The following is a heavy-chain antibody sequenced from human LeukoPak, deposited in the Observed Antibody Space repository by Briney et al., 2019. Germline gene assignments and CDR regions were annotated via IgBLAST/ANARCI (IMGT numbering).Heavy chain of an antibody. CDR2: IYYSGST. J-gene: IGHJ3*02. CDR3: ARGRGPTTVTTSKAFDI. D-gene: IGHD4-17*01. CDR1: GGSISSYY. V-gene: IGHV4-59*12. Sequence: PSETLSLTCTVSGGSISSYYWSWIRQPPGKGLEWIGYIYYSGSTNYNPSLKSRVTISVDTSKNQFSLKLSSVTAADTAVYYCARGRGPTTVTTSKAFDIWGQGTMVTVSS.